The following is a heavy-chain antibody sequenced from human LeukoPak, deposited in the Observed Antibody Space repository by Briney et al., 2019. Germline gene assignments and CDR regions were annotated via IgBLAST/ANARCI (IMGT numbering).Heavy chain of an antibody. V-gene: IGHV3-23*01. CDR3: AKTRGHDMDV. CDR1: GFSFSTYG. CDR2: ISGSAAGGGT. J-gene: IGHJ6*02. Sequence: WGSLRLSCAASGFSFSTYGMSWVRQAPGKGLDWVSAISGSAAGGGTYYADSVKGRFTIARDNSQNTLYLQMSSLRAEDTAVYYCAKTRGHDMDVWGQGTTVIVSS. D-gene: IGHD3-16*01.